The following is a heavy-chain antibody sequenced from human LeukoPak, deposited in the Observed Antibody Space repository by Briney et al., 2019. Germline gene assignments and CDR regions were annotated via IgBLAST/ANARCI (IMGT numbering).Heavy chain of an antibody. CDR3: ARGWMYYYASGNSDLDY. CDR1: GLTTRNSW. Sequence: GGSLRLSCAVSGLTTRNSWMSWVRQAPGKGLEWVAVISYDGNKKYYVDSVKGRFTISRDNSKNTLYLQMNSLRAEDTALYHCARGWMYYYASGNSDLDYWGQGTLVTVSS. J-gene: IGHJ4*02. D-gene: IGHD3-10*01. V-gene: IGHV3-30*03. CDR2: ISYDGNKK.